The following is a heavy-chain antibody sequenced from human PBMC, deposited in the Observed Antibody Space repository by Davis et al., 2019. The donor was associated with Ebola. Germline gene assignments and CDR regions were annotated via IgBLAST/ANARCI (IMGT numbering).Heavy chain of an antibody. Sequence: PGGSLRLSCAASGFTFSSYAMSWVRQAPGKGLEWVSAISGSGGSTYYADSVKGRFTISRDNSKNTLYLQMNSLRAEDTAMYYCARDPYYYDSSGYCYWGQGTLVTVSS. CDR3: ARDPYYYDSSGYCY. V-gene: IGHV3-23*01. J-gene: IGHJ4*02. CDR2: ISGSGGST. CDR1: GFTFSSYA. D-gene: IGHD3-22*01.